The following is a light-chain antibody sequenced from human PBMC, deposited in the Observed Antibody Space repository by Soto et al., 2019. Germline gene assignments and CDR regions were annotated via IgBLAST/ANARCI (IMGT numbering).Light chain of an antibody. CDR3: QQSYSTPWT. CDR1: QSISSY. CDR2: AAS. V-gene: IGKV1-39*01. J-gene: IGKJ1*01. Sequence: DIQMTQSPSSLSASVGDRVTITCRASQSISSYLNWYQQKPGKAPKLLIYAASSLQSGVPSRFSCSGSGTDFTLTISRMQPEDFATYYGQQSYSTPWTFGQGTKVEIK.